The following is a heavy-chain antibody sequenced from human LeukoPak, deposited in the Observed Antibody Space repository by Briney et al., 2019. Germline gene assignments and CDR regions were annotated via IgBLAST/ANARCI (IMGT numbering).Heavy chain of an antibody. Sequence: GGSLRLSCAASGFTFSSYGIHWVRQAPGKGLEWVGFIRSKAYGGTTEYAASVKGRFTISRDDSKSIAYLQMNSLKTEDTAVYYCTRGLRVIAFDYWGQGTLVTVSS. V-gene: IGHV3-49*04. CDR2: IRSKAYGGTT. D-gene: IGHD3-22*01. J-gene: IGHJ4*02. CDR3: TRGLRVIAFDY. CDR1: GFTFSSYG.